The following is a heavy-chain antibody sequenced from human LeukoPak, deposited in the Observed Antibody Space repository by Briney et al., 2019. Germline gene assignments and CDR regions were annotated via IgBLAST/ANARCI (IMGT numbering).Heavy chain of an antibody. V-gene: IGHV1-46*01. J-gene: IGHJ4*02. CDR2: INPSGGST. CDR1: GYTFTSYY. D-gene: IGHD3-22*01. Sequence: ASVKVSCKASGYTFTSYYMHWVRQAPGRGLEWMGIINPSGGSTSYAQKFQGRVTMTRDTSTSTVYMELSSLRSEDTAVYYCARDTGDYYDSSGYIDYWGQGTLVTVSS. CDR3: ARDTGDYYDSSGYIDY.